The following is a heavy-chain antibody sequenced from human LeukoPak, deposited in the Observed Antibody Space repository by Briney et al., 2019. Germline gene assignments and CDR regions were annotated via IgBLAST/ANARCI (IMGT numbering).Heavy chain of an antibody. V-gene: IGHV3-74*01. Sequence: GGSLRLSCAASGFSFSSFWMHWVRQGPGKGLEWISRINTDGSSTTYADSVKGRFTISRDNAKNTLYLQMNSLRAEDTAVYYCARPSLAVAGSYYHYYMHVWGKGTTVTVSS. CDR1: GFSFSSFW. J-gene: IGHJ6*03. CDR2: INTDGSST. D-gene: IGHD6-19*01. CDR3: ARPSLAVAGSYYHYYMHV.